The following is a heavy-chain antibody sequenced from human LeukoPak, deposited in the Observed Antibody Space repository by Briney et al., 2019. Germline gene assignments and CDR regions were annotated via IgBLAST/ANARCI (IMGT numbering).Heavy chain of an antibody. Sequence: GGSLRLSCAASVFTFSTFAMSWVRQAPGKGLEWVSVIGGGGRTTYYADSVKGRFTISRDNSKNTLFLQMNSLRVEDTAIYYCAREAAYFDYWGQGTLVTVSS. CDR1: VFTFSTFA. V-gene: IGHV3-23*01. J-gene: IGHJ4*02. D-gene: IGHD6-13*01. CDR2: IGGGGRTT. CDR3: AREAAYFDY.